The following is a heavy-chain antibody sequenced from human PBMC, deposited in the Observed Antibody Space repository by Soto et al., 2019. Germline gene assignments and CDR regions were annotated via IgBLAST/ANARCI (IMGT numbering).Heavy chain of an antibody. Sequence: SVKVSCKASVGTFSSYAISWVRQAPGQGLEWMGGIIPIFGTANYAQKFQGRVTITADESTSTAYMELSSLRSEDTAVYYCAVENEGSSLLFDYWGQGTLVTASS. J-gene: IGHJ4*02. CDR3: AVENEGSSLLFDY. CDR2: IIPIFGTA. V-gene: IGHV1-69*13. CDR1: VGTFSSYA. D-gene: IGHD6-6*01.